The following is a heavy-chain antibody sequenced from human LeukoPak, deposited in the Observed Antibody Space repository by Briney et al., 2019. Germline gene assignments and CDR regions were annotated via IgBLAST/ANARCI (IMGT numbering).Heavy chain of an antibody. CDR3: NSRGENRNDY. J-gene: IGHJ4*02. CDR2: IKQDGSNK. D-gene: IGHD3-10*01. V-gene: IGHV3-7*01. CDR1: GFTFSSYW. Sequence: GGSLRLSCAASGFTFSSYWMSWVRQAPGKGLEWVANIKQDGSNKYYADSVKGRFTISRDNSKNTLYLQMNSLRAEDTAVYYCNSRGENRNDYWGQGTLVTVSS.